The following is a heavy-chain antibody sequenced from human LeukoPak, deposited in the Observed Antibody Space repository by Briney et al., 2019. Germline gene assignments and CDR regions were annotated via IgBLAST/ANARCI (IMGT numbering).Heavy chain of an antibody. J-gene: IGHJ4*02. CDR2: ISSSGTTV. CDR3: ARSIKGGSDH. D-gene: IGHD3-10*01. CDR1: GFTFRSYE. V-gene: IGHV3-48*03. Sequence: GGSLRLSCAASGFTFRSYEMNWVRQAPGKGLDWVSYISSSGTTVYYADSVKGRFTVSRDNAKNSLYLQMNSLRAEDTAVYYRARSIKGGSDHWGQGTLVTVSS.